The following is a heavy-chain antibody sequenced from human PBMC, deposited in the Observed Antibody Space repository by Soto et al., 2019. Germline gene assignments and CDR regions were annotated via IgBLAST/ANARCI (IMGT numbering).Heavy chain of an antibody. CDR3: ARDRSAVAGT. J-gene: IGHJ5*02. CDR1: YT. CDR2: IIPILGIA. V-gene: IGHV1-69*04. Sequence: YTVSWVRQDTEQGLEWMGRIIPILGIANYAQKFQGRVTITADKSTSTAYMELSSLRSEDTAVYYSARDRSAVAGTWGQGTLVTVSS. D-gene: IGHD6-19*01.